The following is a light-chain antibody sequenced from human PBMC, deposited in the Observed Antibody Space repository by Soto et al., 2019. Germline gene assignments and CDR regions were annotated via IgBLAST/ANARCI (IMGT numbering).Light chain of an antibody. CDR3: QQYTAWPSIL. Sequence: EIVMTQSPATLSVSPGERATLSCRASQSVSSYLAWYQQKPGQAPRLLIYGASTRATGIPARFSGSGSGTEFTLNLSSLQSEDFAVYYCQQYTAWPSILFGQGTRLDI. CDR1: QSVSSY. J-gene: IGKJ5*01. CDR2: GAS. V-gene: IGKV3-15*01.